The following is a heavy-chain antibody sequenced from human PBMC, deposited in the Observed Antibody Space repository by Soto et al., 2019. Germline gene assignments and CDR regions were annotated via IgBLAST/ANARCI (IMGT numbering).Heavy chain of an antibody. J-gene: IGHJ2*01. CDR3: AIEEDYHYSWGRDF. CDR1: GFTFSTYW. D-gene: IGHD3-16*01. CDR2: IKQDGNEK. V-gene: IGHV3-7*01. Sequence: EVQLVESGGGLVQPGGSLRLSCAASGFTFSTYWMSWVRQAPGKGLEWVANIKQDGNEKHYVDSVKCRFSISRDNAKNLLYLHMNSLRHCYTAVYYRAIEEDYHYSWGRDF.